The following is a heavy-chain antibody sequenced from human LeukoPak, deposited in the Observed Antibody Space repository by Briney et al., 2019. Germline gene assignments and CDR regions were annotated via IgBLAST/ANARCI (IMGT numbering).Heavy chain of an antibody. Sequence: ASVKVSCKASGYTFTSYYMHWVRQAPGQGLEWMGIIKPSGGTTIYAQKFQGRVTMTRDTSTSTVHMELSSLRSEDTAVYYCARDFCEVTYDSSGYCGAFDIWGQGTMVTVSS. CDR3: ARDFCEVTYDSSGYCGAFDI. CDR2: IKPSGGTT. V-gene: IGHV1-46*01. J-gene: IGHJ3*02. D-gene: IGHD3-22*01. CDR1: GYTFTSYY.